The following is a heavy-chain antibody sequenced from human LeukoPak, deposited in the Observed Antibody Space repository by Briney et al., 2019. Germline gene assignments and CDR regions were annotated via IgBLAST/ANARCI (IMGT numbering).Heavy chain of an antibody. J-gene: IGHJ5*02. D-gene: IGHD1-14*01. V-gene: IGHV1-8*01. CDR2: VHPNSGNT. CDR3: ARGPRNDP. Sequence: ASVKVSCKTSGYPFTTWEINWVRQAAGQGLEWMGWVHPNSGNTAYEQKFQGRVTMTRDTAISTAYMELSGLRFDDTAVYFCARGPRNDPWGQGTLVTVSS. CDR1: GYPFTTWE.